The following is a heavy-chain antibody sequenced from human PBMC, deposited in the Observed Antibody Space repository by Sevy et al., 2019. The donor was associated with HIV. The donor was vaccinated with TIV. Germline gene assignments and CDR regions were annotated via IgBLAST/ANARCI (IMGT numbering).Heavy chain of an antibody. Sequence: GGSLRLSCEASAFTFSNAWMNWVRQAPGKGLEWVGRIKSKTDGGTTDYAAPVKGRFTISRDDSKNTLYLQMNSLKTEDTAVYYCTTDLMSSRNAFDIWGQGTMVTVSS. CDR2: IKSKTDGGTT. D-gene: IGHD3-16*01. J-gene: IGHJ3*02. V-gene: IGHV3-15*07. CDR1: AFTFSNAW. CDR3: TTDLMSSRNAFDI.